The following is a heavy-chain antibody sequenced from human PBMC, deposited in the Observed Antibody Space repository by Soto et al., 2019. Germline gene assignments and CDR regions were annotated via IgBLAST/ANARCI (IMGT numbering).Heavy chain of an antibody. D-gene: IGHD1-26*01. V-gene: IGHV1-58*01. J-gene: IGHJ6*02. CDR1: GFTFTSSA. Sequence: GASVKVSCKASGFTFTSSAVQWVRQARGQRLEWIGWIVVGSGNTNYAQKFQERVTITRDMSTSTAYMELSSLRSEDTAVYYCAAAFRYSLSSWSGIVGATPPGYGMDVWGQGTTVTVS. CDR3: AAAFRYSLSSWSGIVGATPPGYGMDV. CDR2: IVVGSGNT.